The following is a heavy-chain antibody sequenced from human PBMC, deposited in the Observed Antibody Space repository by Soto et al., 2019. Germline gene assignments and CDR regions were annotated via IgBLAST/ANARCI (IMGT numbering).Heavy chain of an antibody. J-gene: IGHJ4*02. CDR2: INPSGGST. CDR3: AREMYYESGGFYRGSDY. V-gene: IGHV1-46*01. Sequence: ASVTVSCTTAGSTFTRDYMHWVRQAPGQGLEWMGIINPSGGSTSYAQKFQGRVTMTRDTSTSTVYMELSSLRAEDTAVYYCAREMYYESGGFYRGSDYWGQGTLVTV. D-gene: IGHD3-22*01. CDR1: GSTFTRDY.